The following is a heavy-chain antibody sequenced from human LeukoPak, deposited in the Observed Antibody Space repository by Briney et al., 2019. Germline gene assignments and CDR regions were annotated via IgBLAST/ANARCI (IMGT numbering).Heavy chain of an antibody. J-gene: IGHJ4*02. Sequence: GESLKISCKGSGYSFTSYWIGWVRQMPGKGLEWMGIIYPGDSDTRYSPSFQGQVTISADKSISTAYLQWSSLKASDTAMYYCARLSCFRGYSGYDLRYWGQGTLVTVSS. CDR3: ARLSCFRGYSGYDLRY. CDR1: GYSFTSYW. CDR2: IYPGDSDT. V-gene: IGHV5-51*01. D-gene: IGHD5-12*01.